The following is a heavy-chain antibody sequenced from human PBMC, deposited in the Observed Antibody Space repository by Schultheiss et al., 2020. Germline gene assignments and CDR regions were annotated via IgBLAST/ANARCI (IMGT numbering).Heavy chain of an antibody. J-gene: IGHJ2*01. CDR3: ARHDGGRSSGWYRYFDL. CDR1: GGSISSSSYY. Sequence: SETLSLTCTVSGGSISSSSYYWGWIRQPPGKGLEWIGSIYYSGSTYYNPSLKSRVTISVDTSKNQFSLKLSSVTAADTAVYYCARHDGGRSSGWYRYFDLWGRGTLVTVSS. V-gene: IGHV4-39*01. D-gene: IGHD6-19*01. CDR2: IYYSGST.